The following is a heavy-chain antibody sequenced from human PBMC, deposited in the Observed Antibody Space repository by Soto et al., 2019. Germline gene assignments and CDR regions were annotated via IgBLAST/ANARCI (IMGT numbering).Heavy chain of an antibody. CDR1: GFTFSSYA. V-gene: IGHV3-23*01. J-gene: IGHJ4*02. CDR2: ISGSGGST. D-gene: IGHD6-13*01. CDR3: AKMSTIAAAGYVAIDY. Sequence: EVQLLESGGGLVQPGGSLRLSCAASGFTFSSYAMSWVRQAPGKGLEWVSAISGSGGSTYYADSVKGRFTISRDNSKNTLYLQMNSLRAEDTAVYYCAKMSTIAAAGYVAIDYWGQGTLVTFSS.